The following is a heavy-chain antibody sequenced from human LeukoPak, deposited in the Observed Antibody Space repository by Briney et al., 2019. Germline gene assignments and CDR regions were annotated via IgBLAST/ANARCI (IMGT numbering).Heavy chain of an antibody. V-gene: IGHV3-53*01. CDR2: IYRSGDT. D-gene: IGHD3-16*01. CDR1: GFIVNKLY. Sequence: GGSLRLSCAASGFIVNKLYMNWVRQAPGKGLEWVSIIYRSGDTYYGDSVKGRFTIPRGSSKNTLHLQMNSLRVEDTAIYYCAGAEYYGSSIDYWGQGTLVTVSS. J-gene: IGHJ4*02. CDR3: AGAEYYGSSIDY.